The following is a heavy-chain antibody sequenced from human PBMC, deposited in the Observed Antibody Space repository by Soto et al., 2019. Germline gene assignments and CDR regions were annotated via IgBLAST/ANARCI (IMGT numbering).Heavy chain of an antibody. CDR1: GFTFSSYG. J-gene: IGHJ4*02. D-gene: IGHD1-26*01. CDR2: ISYDGSNR. V-gene: IGHV3-30*18. CDR3: AKGVGATGYFDY. Sequence: LRLSCAASGFTFSSYGMHWVRQAPGKGLEWVAVISYDGSNRYYADSVKGRFTISRDNSKNTLYLQMNSLRTEDTAVYYCAKGVGATGYFDYWGQGTLVTVSS.